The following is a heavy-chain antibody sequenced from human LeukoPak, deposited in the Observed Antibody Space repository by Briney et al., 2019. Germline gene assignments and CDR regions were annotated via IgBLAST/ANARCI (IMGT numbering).Heavy chain of an antibody. CDR2: IIPIFGTA. J-gene: IGHJ4*02. Sequence: SVKVSCKASGGTFSSYAISWVRQAPGQGLEWMGGIIPIFGTANYAQKFQGRVTITADESTSTAYMELGSLRSEDTAVYYCARAADFWSGYSSGIDYWGQGTLVTVSS. V-gene: IGHV1-69*01. D-gene: IGHD3-3*01. CDR3: ARAADFWSGYSSGIDY. CDR1: GGTFSSYA.